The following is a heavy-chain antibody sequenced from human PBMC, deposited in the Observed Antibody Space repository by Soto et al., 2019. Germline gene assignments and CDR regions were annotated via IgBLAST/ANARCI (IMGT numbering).Heavy chain of an antibody. V-gene: IGHV3-49*03. CDR3: TREEYFWSGYPQGPGNYYYYGMDV. J-gene: IGHJ6*02. CDR2: IRSKAYGGTT. D-gene: IGHD3-3*01. Sequence: PGGSLRLSCTASGFTLGDYAMSWFRQAPGKGLEWVGFIRSKAYGGTTEYAASVKGRFTISRDDSKSIAYLQMNSLKTEDTAVYYCTREEYFWSGYPQGPGNYYYYGMDVWGQGTTVTVSS. CDR1: GFTLGDYA.